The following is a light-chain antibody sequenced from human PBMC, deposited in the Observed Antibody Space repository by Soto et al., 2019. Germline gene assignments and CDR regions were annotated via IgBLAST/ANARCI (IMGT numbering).Light chain of an antibody. V-gene: IGLV3-21*04. CDR1: NIGSKS. CDR2: YDS. CDR3: QVWDSRGV. Sequence: SYELAQPPSVSVAPGKTARITCGGNNIGSKSVHWYQQKPGQAPVLVIYYDSDRPSGIPARFSGSNSGYTATLTISRVEAGDEADYYCQVWDSRGVFGGGTKLTVL. J-gene: IGLJ3*02.